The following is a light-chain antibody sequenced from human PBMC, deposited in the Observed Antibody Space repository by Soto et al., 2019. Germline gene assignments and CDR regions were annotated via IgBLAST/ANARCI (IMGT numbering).Light chain of an antibody. CDR1: SSNIGRHG. CDR3: AAWDSSLNGPGI. J-gene: IGLJ2*01. Sequence: QSVLTQPPSASGTPGQRVTISCSGSSSNIGRHGANWYQQLPGTAPKLLIYSNNQRPSGVPDRFSGSKSGTSASLAISGLQSEDEADYFCAAWDSSLNGPGIFGGGTKLTVL. V-gene: IGLV1-44*01. CDR2: SNN.